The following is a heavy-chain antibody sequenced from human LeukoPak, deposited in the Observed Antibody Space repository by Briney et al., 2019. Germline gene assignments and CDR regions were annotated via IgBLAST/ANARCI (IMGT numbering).Heavy chain of an antibody. CDR3: ARDFIMVRGVMSGWFDP. CDR2: INPSGGST. D-gene: IGHD3-10*01. V-gene: IGHV1-46*01. CDR1: GYTFTSYY. J-gene: IGHJ5*02. Sequence: ASVKVSCKASGYTFTSYYMHWVRQAPGQGLEWMGIINPSGGSTSYAQKSQGRVTMTRDTSTSTVYMELSSLRSEDTAVYYCARDFIMVRGVMSGWFDPWGQGTLVTVSS.